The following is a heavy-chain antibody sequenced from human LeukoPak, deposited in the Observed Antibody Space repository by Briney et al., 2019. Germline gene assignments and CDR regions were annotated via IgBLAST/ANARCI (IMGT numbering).Heavy chain of an antibody. CDR2: ISYDGSNK. D-gene: IGHD2-2*01. Sequence: PGRSLRLSCAASGFTFCSYAMHWVRQAPGKGLEWVAVISYDGSNKYYADSVKGRFTISRDNSKNTLYLQMNSLRAEDTAVYYCARDLYCSSTSCSSFDYWGQGTLVTVSS. CDR1: GFTFCSYA. CDR3: ARDLYCSSTSCSSFDY. V-gene: IGHV3-30-3*01. J-gene: IGHJ4*02.